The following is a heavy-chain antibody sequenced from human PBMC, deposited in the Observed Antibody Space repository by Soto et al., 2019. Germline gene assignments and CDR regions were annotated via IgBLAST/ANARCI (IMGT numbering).Heavy chain of an antibody. Sequence: ASETLSLTCTVSGGTISSSSYSWGWIRQPPGKGLEWIGTVYYSGSTDCNPSLKSRVTISVDTSKNQFSLKLSSVTAADTAVYYCARVPDYWGQGILVTVSS. J-gene: IGHJ4*02. CDR1: GGTISSSSYS. CDR2: VYYSGST. CDR3: ARVPDY. V-gene: IGHV4-39*07. D-gene: IGHD2-2*01.